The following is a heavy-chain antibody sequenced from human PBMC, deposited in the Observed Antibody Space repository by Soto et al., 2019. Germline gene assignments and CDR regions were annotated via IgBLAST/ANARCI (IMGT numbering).Heavy chain of an antibody. J-gene: IGHJ4*02. V-gene: IGHV4-34*01. CDR1: SGSLSGYY. CDR3: ARAPKVSGSAQTRPDF. CDR2: ISPSGTT. Sequence: SETLSLTCSLYSGSLSGYYWSWIRQPPGKGLEWIGEISPSGTTNYSPSLKSRVSISVDTSKNQFSLNLTSLTAADTAVYYCARAPKVSGSAQTRPDFWGQGSLVTV. D-gene: IGHD6-6*01.